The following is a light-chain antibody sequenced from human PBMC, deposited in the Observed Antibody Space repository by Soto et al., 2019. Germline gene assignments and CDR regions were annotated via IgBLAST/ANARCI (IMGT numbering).Light chain of an antibody. CDR3: QQYGSSVWT. CDR1: QSVSSSY. Sequence: EIVVSQSPGTLSLSTGERATLSCRASQSVSSSYLAWYQQKPGQAPRLLIYGASSRATGIPDRFSGSGSGTDFTLTISRLEPEDFAVYYCQQYGSSVWTFGQGTKVDIK. J-gene: IGKJ1*01. V-gene: IGKV3-20*01. CDR2: GAS.